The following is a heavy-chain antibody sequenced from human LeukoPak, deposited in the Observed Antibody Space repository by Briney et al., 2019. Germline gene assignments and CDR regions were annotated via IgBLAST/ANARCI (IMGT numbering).Heavy chain of an antibody. Sequence: SETLSLTXTVSGGSISSYYWSWIRQPPGKGLEWIGYIYYSGSTNYNPSLKSRVTISVDTSKNQFSLKLSSVTAADTAVYYCARLYCGGDCFDYWGQGTLVTVSS. CDR3: ARLYCGGDCFDY. J-gene: IGHJ4*02. V-gene: IGHV4-59*01. CDR2: IYYSGST. D-gene: IGHD2-21*01. CDR1: GGSISSYY.